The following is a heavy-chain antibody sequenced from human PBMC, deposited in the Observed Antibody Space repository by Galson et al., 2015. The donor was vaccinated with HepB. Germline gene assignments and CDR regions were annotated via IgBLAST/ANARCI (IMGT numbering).Heavy chain of an antibody. Sequence: SLRLSCAVSGFIFEDYGMSWVRQVPGKGLEWVAGINWSGVRTGYAESVKGRFTVSRDNAENSLFLQMNSLRVEDTAVYYCARIGFCTTTSCYLNRPYGPWGQGTLVTVSS. J-gene: IGHJ5*02. CDR1: GFIFEDYG. V-gene: IGHV3-20*04. D-gene: IGHD2-2*01. CDR2: INWSGVRT. CDR3: ARIGFCTTTSCYLNRPYGP.